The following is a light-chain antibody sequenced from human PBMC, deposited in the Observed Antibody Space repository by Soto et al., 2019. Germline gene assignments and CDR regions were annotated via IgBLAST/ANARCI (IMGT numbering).Light chain of an antibody. Sequence: QLVLTQPASVSGSPGQSITISCTGTSSDVGRYNYVSWFQQYPGNAPKLMIYEVNNRPSGVSNRFSGSKSGNTASLTISGLLPEDEADYYCSSYTISSTLVFGGGTQLTVL. CDR2: EVN. CDR1: SSDVGRYNY. J-gene: IGLJ3*02. CDR3: SSYTISSTLV. V-gene: IGLV2-14*01.